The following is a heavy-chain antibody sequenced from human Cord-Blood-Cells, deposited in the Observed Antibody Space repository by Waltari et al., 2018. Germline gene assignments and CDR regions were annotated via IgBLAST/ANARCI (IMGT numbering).Heavy chain of an antibody. D-gene: IGHD7-27*01. Sequence: EVQLVQSGAEVKKPGESLKISCTVSGYSFTTDSIGWVSQMPGKGLEWMGIIYPGDSDTRYSPSFQGQVTISADKSISTAYLQWSSLKASDTAMYYCARELGTDDAFDIWGQGTMVTVSS. CDR3: ARELGTDDAFDI. J-gene: IGHJ3*02. CDR1: GYSFTTDS. CDR2: IYPGDSDT. V-gene: IGHV5-51*01.